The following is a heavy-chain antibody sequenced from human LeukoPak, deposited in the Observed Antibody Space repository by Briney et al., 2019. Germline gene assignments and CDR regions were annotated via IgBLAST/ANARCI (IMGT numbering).Heavy chain of an antibody. J-gene: IGHJ4*02. CDR1: GGSISSYY. V-gene: IGHV4-59*12. CDR3: ARLVRGSASYFDH. D-gene: IGHD2-21*01. CDR2: IYYSGST. Sequence: SETLSLTCTVSGGSISSYYWSWIRQPPGKGLEWIGYIYYSGSTYYNPSLKSRVSISIDTSKNQFSLRLTSVTAADTAVYYCARLVRGSASYFDHWGQGTPVTVSS.